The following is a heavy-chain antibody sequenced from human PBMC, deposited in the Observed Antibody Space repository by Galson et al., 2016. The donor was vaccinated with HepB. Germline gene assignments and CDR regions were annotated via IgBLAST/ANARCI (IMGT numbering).Heavy chain of an antibody. J-gene: IGHJ4*02. D-gene: IGHD3-3*01. CDR3: GKHGGFDY. V-gene: IGHV3-23*01. CDR2: ITRNGDAT. CDR1: GFSFTNSA. Sequence: SLRLSCAASGFSFTNSAMSWVRQAPGRGLEWVSDITRNGDATHYADFVKGRFTISRDNSKNTLYLYMNNLTAVDTAIYYCGKHGGFDYWGQGALVTVSS.